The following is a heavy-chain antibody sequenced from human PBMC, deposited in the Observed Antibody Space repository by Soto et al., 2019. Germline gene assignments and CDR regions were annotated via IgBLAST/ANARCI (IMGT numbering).Heavy chain of an antibody. CDR1: GYTFTSYY. CDR2: INPSGGST. CDR3: AKDLKGGTDYYYGMDV. J-gene: IGHJ6*02. V-gene: IGHV1-46*01. Sequence: ASVKVSCKASGYTFTSYYMHWVRQAPGQGLEWMGIINPSGGSTSYAQKFQGRVTMTRDTSTSTVYMELSSLRSEDTAVYYCAKDLKGGTDYYYGMDVWGQGTTVTVSS.